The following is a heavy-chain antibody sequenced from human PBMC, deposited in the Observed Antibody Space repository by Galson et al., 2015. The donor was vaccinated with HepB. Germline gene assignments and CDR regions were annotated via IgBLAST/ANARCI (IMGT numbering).Heavy chain of an antibody. D-gene: IGHD3-10*01. J-gene: IGHJ2*01. CDR2: IKPEGSVI. Sequence: SLRLPFPPPGFTFSDYWMSWVRQAPGKGLEWVANIKPEGSVINYVDSVKGRFTISRDNAMNSLNLQMNSLRGEETAVYYCARRGYFDYWGRGTLVTVSS. CDR1: GFTFSDYW. V-gene: IGHV3-7*01. CDR3: ARRGYFDY.